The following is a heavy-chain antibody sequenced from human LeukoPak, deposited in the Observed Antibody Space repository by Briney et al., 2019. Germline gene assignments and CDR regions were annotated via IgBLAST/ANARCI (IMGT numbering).Heavy chain of an antibody. CDR3: ARVIGSGNYYFDY. CDR2: IHSAGST. Sequence: GGSLRLSCAASGFTVSLSYMSWVRQAPGRGLEWVSMIHSAGSTYYADSVRGRFTISRDNSKATLFLQMNSLKADDTAVYFCARVIGSGNYYFDYWGQGTLVTVSS. J-gene: IGHJ4*02. CDR1: GFTVSLSY. V-gene: IGHV3-53*01. D-gene: IGHD1-26*01.